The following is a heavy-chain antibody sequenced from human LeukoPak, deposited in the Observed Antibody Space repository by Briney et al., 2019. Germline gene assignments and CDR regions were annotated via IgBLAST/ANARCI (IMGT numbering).Heavy chain of an antibody. CDR2: ISYDGSNK. CDR1: GFTFSSYG. J-gene: IGHJ6*02. D-gene: IGHD6-13*01. CDR3: AKDLFRIFGSSWSPHYYYYYGMDV. V-gene: IGHV3-30*18. Sequence: GGSLRLSCAASGFTFSSYGMHWVRQAPGKGLEWVAVISYDGSNKYYADSVKGRFTISRDNSKNTLYLQMNSLRAEDTAVYYCAKDLFRIFGSSWSPHYYYYYGMDVWGQGTTVTVSS.